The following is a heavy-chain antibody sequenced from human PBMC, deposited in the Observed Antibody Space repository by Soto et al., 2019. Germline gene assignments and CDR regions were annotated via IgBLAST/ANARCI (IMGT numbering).Heavy chain of an antibody. Sequence: PGGSLRLSCAASGFTFSSYSMNWVRQAPGKGLEWVSYISSSSSTIYYADSVKGRFTISRDNAKNSLYLQMNSLRAEDTAVYYCARPGGDYCSSTSCPDYYYYVDVWGKGTTVTVSS. CDR1: GFTFSSYS. J-gene: IGHJ6*03. D-gene: IGHD2-2*01. CDR2: ISSSSSTI. CDR3: ARPGGDYCSSTSCPDYYYYVDV. V-gene: IGHV3-48*01.